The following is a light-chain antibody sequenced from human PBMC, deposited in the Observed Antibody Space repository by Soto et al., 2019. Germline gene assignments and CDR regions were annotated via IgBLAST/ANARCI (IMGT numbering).Light chain of an antibody. Sequence: EIVLTHSQATLSLSAGERATLSCMASQSVSSSSLAWYQQKRGQAPRLLIHDASSRATGIPDRFSGSGSGTDFTLTISRLAREDFALYYCQQYGNSPKTFGQGTNVDIK. CDR2: DAS. J-gene: IGKJ1*01. CDR1: QSVSSSS. CDR3: QQYGNSPKT. V-gene: IGKV3-20*01.